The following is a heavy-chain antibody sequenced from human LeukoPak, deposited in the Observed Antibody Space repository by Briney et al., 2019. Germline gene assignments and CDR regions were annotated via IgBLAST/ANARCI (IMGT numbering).Heavy chain of an antibody. CDR1: GFTFSSYS. Sequence: GGSLRLSCAAPGFTFSSYSMNWVRQTPGKGLEWVSYISSSSSTIYYADSVKGRFTISRDNAKNSLYLQMNSLRAEDTAVYYCATQTVAGGYWGQGTLVTVSS. CDR3: ATQTVAGGY. V-gene: IGHV3-48*01. D-gene: IGHD1-14*01. CDR2: ISSSSSTI. J-gene: IGHJ4*02.